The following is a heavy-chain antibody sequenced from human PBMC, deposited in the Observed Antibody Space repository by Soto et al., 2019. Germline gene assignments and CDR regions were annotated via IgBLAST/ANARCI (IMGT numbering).Heavy chain of an antibody. CDR1: GYTFTSYD. D-gene: IGHD6-13*01. CDR3: ARAGQQLVRLYFDL. Sequence: QVQLVQSGAEVKKPGASVKVSCKASGYTFTSYDINWVRQATGQGLAWMGWMNPNSGNTGYAQKFQGRVTMTRNTSISTAYMEMSSLRSEDTAVYYCARAGQQLVRLYFDLWGRGTLVTVSS. CDR2: MNPNSGNT. V-gene: IGHV1-8*01. J-gene: IGHJ2*01.